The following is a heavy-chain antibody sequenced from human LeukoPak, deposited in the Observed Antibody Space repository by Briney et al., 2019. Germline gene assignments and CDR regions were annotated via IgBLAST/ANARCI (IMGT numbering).Heavy chain of an antibody. CDR1: GFTFDDYA. J-gene: IGHJ4*02. CDR2: ISWNSGSI. CDR3: APQKGLNGDYVQ. Sequence: GRSLRLSCAASGFTFDDYAMHWVRQAPGKGLEWVSGISWNSGSIGYADSVKGRFTISRDNAKNSLYLQMNSLRAEDTPLYYCAPQKGLNGDYVQWGQGTLVTVSS. D-gene: IGHD4-17*01. V-gene: IGHV3-9*01.